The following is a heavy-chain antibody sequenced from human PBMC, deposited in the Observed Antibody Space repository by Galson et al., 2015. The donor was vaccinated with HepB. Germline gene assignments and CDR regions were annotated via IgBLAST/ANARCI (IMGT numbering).Heavy chain of an antibody. D-gene: IGHD3-22*01. J-gene: IGHJ5*02. V-gene: IGHV5-51*01. CDR1: GYSFTSYW. Sequence: QSGAEVKKPGESLKISCKGSGYSFTSYWIGWVRQMPGKGLEWMGIIYPGDSDTRYSPSFQGQVTISADKSISTAYMELSSLRSEDTAVYYCARDDYYDSSGHPNWFDPWGQGTLVTVSS. CDR3: ARDDYYDSSGHPNWFDP. CDR2: IYPGDSDT.